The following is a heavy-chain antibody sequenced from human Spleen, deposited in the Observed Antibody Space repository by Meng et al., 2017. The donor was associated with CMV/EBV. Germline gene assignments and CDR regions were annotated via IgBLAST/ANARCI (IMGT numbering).Heavy chain of an antibody. CDR2: IYPGDSDA. D-gene: IGHD3-3*01. CDR3: ARQHYQATYDFWSGYYD. V-gene: IGHV5-51*01. J-gene: IGHJ4*02. Sequence: YRFPSYWIGWVRQMPGKGLEWMGMIYPGDSDARYNPSFRGQVTISADNSISTAYLQWSSLKASDTAMYYCARQHYQATYDFWSGYYDWGQGTLVTVSS. CDR1: YRFPSYW.